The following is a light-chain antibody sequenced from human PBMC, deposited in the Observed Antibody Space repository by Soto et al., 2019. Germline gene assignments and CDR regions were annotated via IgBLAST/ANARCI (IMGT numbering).Light chain of an antibody. J-gene: IGKJ4*01. V-gene: IGKV3-20*01. CDR1: QSVSSNY. CDR3: QQYGSSNP. CDR2: GAS. Sequence: EIVLTQSPGALSLSPGERATLSCRASQSVSSNYLVWYQQKPGQAPRLLIYGASNRATGIPDRFSGSGSGTDFTLTISRLETEDFAMYYCQQYGSSNPFGGGTKVEIK.